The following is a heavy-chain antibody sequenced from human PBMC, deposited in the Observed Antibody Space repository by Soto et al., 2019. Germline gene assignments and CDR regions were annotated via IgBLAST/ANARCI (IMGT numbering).Heavy chain of an antibody. V-gene: IGHV3-30-3*01. CDR3: ARELFEELLSRYFDY. D-gene: IGHD3-10*02. Sequence: QVQLVESGGGVVQPGRSLRLSCAASGFTFSTYAMHWVRQAPGKGLEWVAIISYDGSNKYYADSVKSRFTISRDNSKNELSVQMNSLRAEDTAVYYCARELFEELLSRYFDYWGQGTLVTVSS. J-gene: IGHJ4*02. CDR2: ISYDGSNK. CDR1: GFTFSTYA.